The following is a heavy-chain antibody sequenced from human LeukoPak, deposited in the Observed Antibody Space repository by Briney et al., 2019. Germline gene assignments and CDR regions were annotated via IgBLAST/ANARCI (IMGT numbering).Heavy chain of an antibody. CDR3: ARYSTTGSSLDY. CDR1: GGSISSSSYY. D-gene: IGHD1-1*01. CDR2: IYYSGST. Sequence: SETLSLTCTVSGGSISSSSYYWGWIRQPPGKGLEWIGSIYYSGSTNYNPSLKSRVTISVDTSKNQFSLKLSSVTAADTAVYYCARYSTTGSSLDYWGQGTLVTVSS. J-gene: IGHJ4*02. V-gene: IGHV4-39*07.